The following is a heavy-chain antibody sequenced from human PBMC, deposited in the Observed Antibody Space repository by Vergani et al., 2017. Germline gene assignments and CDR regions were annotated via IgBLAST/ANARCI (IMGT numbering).Heavy chain of an antibody. V-gene: IGHV4-34*01. CDR1: GGSFTSYH. Sequence: QVQLQQWGGGLLKPSETLSLTCVVNGGSFTSYHRTWIRQSPGEGLEWVGDIDHTGRPDYNPSLKSRLTMSVDKSRNQFSLTINSVTATDTAIYFCARVNTETNGHLYYYYYMDVWGQGTAVTVS. J-gene: IGHJ6*03. D-gene: IGHD4-11*01. CDR2: IDHTGRP. CDR3: ARVNTETNGHLYYYYYMDV.